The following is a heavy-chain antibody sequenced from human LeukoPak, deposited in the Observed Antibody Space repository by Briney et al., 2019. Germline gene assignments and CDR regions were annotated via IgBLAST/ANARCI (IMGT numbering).Heavy chain of an antibody. CDR2: IYYSGST. Sequence: PSETLSLTCTVSGGSISSYYWSWIRQPPGKGLEWIGYIYYSGSTNYNPSLKSRVTISVDTSKNQFSLKLSSVTAADTAVYYCAGVIRWLQVFDYWGPGTLVTVSS. CDR3: AGVIRWLQVFDY. CDR1: GGSISSYY. J-gene: IGHJ4*02. D-gene: IGHD5-24*01. V-gene: IGHV4-59*01.